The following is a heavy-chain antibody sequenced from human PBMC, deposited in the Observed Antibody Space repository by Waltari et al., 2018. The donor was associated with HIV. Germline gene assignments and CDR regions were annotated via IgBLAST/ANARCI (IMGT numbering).Heavy chain of an antibody. J-gene: IGHJ6*02. CDR1: GFRVSRYS. V-gene: IGHV3-21*02. CDR3: ARDLSYYYGMDV. CDR2: ISGPSDYI. Sequence: EVQLEESGGGLVQPGGSLRLSCAVSGFRVSRYSMKWVRQAPGKGLEWVSSISGPSDYIYYVDSVKGRFTVSRDNAKNSLYLQMNSLRAEDSAIYYCARDLSYYYGMDVWGPGTTVIVSS.